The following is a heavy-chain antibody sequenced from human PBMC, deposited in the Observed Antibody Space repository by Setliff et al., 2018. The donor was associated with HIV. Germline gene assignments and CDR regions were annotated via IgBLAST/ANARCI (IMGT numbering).Heavy chain of an antibody. J-gene: IGHJ3*02. Sequence: ASVKVSCKTSGHTFTNYGIYWVRQAPGQGLEWMGWVNNYNGNKNYAQKFHGRVTMTTDNSKRTAYMEMRGLTYDDTAVYYCARASGGNSVDHGFDIWGQGTMVTVSS. V-gene: IGHV1-18*01. CDR3: ARASGGNSVDHGFDI. CDR2: VNNYNGNK. D-gene: IGHD1-26*01. CDR1: GHTFTNYG.